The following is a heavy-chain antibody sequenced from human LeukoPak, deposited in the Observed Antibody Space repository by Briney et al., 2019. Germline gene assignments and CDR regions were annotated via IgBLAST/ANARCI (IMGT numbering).Heavy chain of an antibody. D-gene: IGHD3-22*01. CDR1: GYTFTSYG. V-gene: IGHV1-18*01. Sequence: ASEKVSCKASGYTFTSYGITWVRQAPGQGLEWMGWISAYNGNTNHAQKLQGRVTMTTDTSTSTAYMELRSLRSDDAAVYYCARAGDYYGSSGYYYPWGQGTMVTVSS. CDR2: ISAYNGNT. J-gene: IGHJ3*01. CDR3: ARAGDYYGSSGYYYP.